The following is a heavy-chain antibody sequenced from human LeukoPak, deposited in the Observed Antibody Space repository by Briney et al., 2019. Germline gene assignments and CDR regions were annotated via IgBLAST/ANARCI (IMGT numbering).Heavy chain of an antibody. Sequence: KASETLSLTCTVSGGSISSYYWSWIRQPPGKGLEWIGYIYYSGSTNYNPSLKSRVTISVDKSKNQFSLKLSSVTAADKAVYYCARGADLVYFDYWGQGTLVTVSS. CDR2: IYYSGST. CDR1: GGSISSYY. D-gene: IGHD6-25*01. J-gene: IGHJ4*02. CDR3: ARGADLVYFDY. V-gene: IGHV4-59*12.